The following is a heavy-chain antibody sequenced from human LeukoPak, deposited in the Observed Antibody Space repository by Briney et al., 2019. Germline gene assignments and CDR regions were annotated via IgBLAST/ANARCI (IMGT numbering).Heavy chain of an antibody. CDR2: ISGSGGST. V-gene: IGHV3-23*01. CDR3: AKDGNYYDNSGYSP. J-gene: IGHJ5*02. Sequence: TGGSLRLSCAASGSTFSNYGMSWVRQGPGKGLEWVSAISGSGGSTYYADSVKGRFTISRDNSKNTLYLRMNSLRAEDTAVYYCAKDGNYYDNSGYSPWGQGTLVTVSS. CDR1: GSTFSNYG. D-gene: IGHD3-22*01.